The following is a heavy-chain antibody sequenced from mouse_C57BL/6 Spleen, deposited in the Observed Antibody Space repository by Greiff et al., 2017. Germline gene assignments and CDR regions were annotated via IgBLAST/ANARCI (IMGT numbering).Heavy chain of an antibody. CDR2: IWSGGST. Sequence: VQGVESGPGLVQPSQSLSITCTVSGFSLTSYGVHWVRQSPGKGLEWLGVIWSGGSTDYNAAFISRLSISKDNSKSQVFFKMNSLQADDTAIYYCARITTVVESYAMDYWGQGTSVTVSS. CDR1: GFSLTSYG. D-gene: IGHD1-1*01. V-gene: IGHV2-2*01. J-gene: IGHJ4*01. CDR3: ARITTVVESYAMDY.